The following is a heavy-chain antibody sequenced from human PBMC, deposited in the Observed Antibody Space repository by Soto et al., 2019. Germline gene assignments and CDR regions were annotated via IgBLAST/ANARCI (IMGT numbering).Heavy chain of an antibody. CDR1: GGSVSSGSYY. V-gene: IGHV4-61*01. D-gene: IGHD4-17*01. CDR3: ARAYGDYAEYFQH. Sequence: SETLSLTCTVSGGSVSSGSYYWSWIRQPPGKGLEWIGYIYYSGSTNYNPSLKSRVTISVDTSKNQFSLKLSSVTAADTAVYYCARAYGDYAEYFQHWGQGTLVTVSS. CDR2: IYYSGST. J-gene: IGHJ1*01.